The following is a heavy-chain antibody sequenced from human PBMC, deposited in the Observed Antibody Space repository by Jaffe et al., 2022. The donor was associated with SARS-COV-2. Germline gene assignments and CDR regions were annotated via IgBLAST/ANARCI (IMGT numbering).Heavy chain of an antibody. CDR3: ARAWVTNVSVDY. CDR1: GFTFSSYG. Sequence: QVQLVESGGGVVQPGRSLRLSCAASGFTFSSYGMHWVRQAPGKGLEWVAVIWYDGSNKYYADSVKGRFTISRDNSKNTLYLQMNSLRAEDTAVYYCARAWVTNVSVDYWGQGTLVTVSS. CDR2: IWYDGSNK. D-gene: IGHD4-4*01. J-gene: IGHJ4*02. V-gene: IGHV3-33*01.